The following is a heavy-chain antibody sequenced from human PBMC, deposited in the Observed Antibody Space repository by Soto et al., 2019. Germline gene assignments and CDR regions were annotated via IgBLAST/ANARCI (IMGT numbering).Heavy chain of an antibody. V-gene: IGHV4-4*02. D-gene: IGHD6-19*01. CDR1: GGSISSSNW. CDR3: ARDRGPLSSSGWYMGVDYYYGMDV. J-gene: IGHJ6*02. Sequence: QVQLQESGPGLVKPSGTLSLTCAVSGGSISSSNWWSWVRQPPGKGLEWIGEIYHSGSTNYNPSLKSRVTISVDKSKNQFSLKLSSVTAADTAVYYCARDRGPLSSSGWYMGVDYYYGMDVWGQGTTVTVSS. CDR2: IYHSGST.